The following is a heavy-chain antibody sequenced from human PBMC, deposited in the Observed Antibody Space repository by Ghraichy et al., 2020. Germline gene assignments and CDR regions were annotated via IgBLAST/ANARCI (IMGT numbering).Heavy chain of an antibody. Sequence: ASVKVSCKASGYTFTSYGISWVRQAPGQGLEWMGWISAYNGNTNYAQKLQGRVTMTTDTSTSTAYMELRSLRSDDTAVYYCARGRGYCSSTSCYLDAFDIWGQGTMVTVSS. CDR1: GYTFTSYG. V-gene: IGHV1-18*01. J-gene: IGHJ3*02. D-gene: IGHD2-2*01. CDR3: ARGRGYCSSTSCYLDAFDI. CDR2: ISAYNGNT.